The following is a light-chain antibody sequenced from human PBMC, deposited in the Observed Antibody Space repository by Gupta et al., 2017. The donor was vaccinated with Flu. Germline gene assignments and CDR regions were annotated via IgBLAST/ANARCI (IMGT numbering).Light chain of an antibody. J-gene: IGKJ2*01. CDR1: QQDSSN. CDR3: QQRSDRRPYT. CDR2: DAS. V-gene: IGKV3-11*01. Sequence: ATLYSFPGERAPSPYSATQQDSSNLSWDQQKPGQAPRLLLYDASTRATGIPARFRGSGSGTDFTLTISSLEPEDFAVYYCQQRSDRRPYTFGQGTKLQIK.